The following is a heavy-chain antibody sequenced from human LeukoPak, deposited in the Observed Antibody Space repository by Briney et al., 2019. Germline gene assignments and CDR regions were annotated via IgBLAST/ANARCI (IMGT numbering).Heavy chain of an antibody. Sequence: SETLSLTCAVYGGSFSGYYWSWIRQPPGKGLEWIGEINHSGSTNYNPSLKSRVTISVDTSKNQFSLKLSSVTAADTAVYYCARGLAGEGYWGQGTWSPSPQ. V-gene: IGHV4-34*01. CDR2: INHSGST. CDR3: ARGLAGEGY. CDR1: GGSFSGYY. D-gene: IGHD6-19*01. J-gene: IGHJ4*02.